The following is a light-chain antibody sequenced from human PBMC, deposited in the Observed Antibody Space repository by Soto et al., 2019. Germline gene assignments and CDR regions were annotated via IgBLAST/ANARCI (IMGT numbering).Light chain of an antibody. CDR3: CSYTRSGTLI. J-gene: IGLJ1*01. V-gene: IGLV2-14*01. Sequence: QSVLTQPASVSGSPGQSITISCVGTSGDIGDYNYVSWYQQHPGKVPKVIIYDFSDRPSGVSYRFSGTKSGNTASLTVSWLQAEDEADYYCCSYTRSGTLIFGTGTKVTVL. CDR2: DFS. CDR1: SGDIGDYNY.